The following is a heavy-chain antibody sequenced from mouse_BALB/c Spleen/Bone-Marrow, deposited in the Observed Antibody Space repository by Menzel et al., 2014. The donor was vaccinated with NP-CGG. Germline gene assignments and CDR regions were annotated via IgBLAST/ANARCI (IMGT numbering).Heavy chain of an antibody. V-gene: IGHV1-54*01. Sequence: QVHVKQSGAELVRPGTSVKVSCKASGYAFTSYLIEWVKQRPGQGLEWIGVIYPGSGGTNYNEKFRDKATLTADKSSSTAYMQPSSLTSDDSAVYFCARGTTVYYFDYWGLGTTLTVSS. CDR1: GYAFTSYL. CDR3: ARGTTVYYFDY. J-gene: IGHJ2*01. D-gene: IGHD1-1*01. CDR2: IYPGSGGT.